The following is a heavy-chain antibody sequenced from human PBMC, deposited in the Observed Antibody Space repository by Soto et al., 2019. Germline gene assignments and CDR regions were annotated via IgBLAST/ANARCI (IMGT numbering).Heavy chain of an antibody. J-gene: IGHJ6*03. CDR3: ARGESSPYYDFWSGPRYYYYYYMDV. V-gene: IGHV1-18*01. Sequence: QVQLVQSGAEVKKPGASVKVSCKASGYTFTSYGISWVRQAPGQGLEWMGWISAYNGNTNYAQKLQGRVTMTTDTATSTAYMELRSLRSDDTAVYYCARGESSPYYDFWSGPRYYYYYYMDVWGKGTTVTVSS. CDR1: GYTFTSYG. D-gene: IGHD3-3*01. CDR2: ISAYNGNT.